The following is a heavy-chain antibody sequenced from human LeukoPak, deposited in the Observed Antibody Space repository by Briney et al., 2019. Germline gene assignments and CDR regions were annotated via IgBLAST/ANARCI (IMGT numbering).Heavy chain of an antibody. CDR1: GFTFSSYA. V-gene: IGHV3-48*01. CDR2: ISSSSSTI. D-gene: IGHD6-25*01. J-gene: IGHJ6*02. Sequence: GGSLRLSCAASGFTFSSYAMHWVRQAPGKGLEWVSYISSSSSTIYYADSVKGRFTISRDNAKNPLYLQMNSLRAEDTAIYYCARPAHLQRAAAPMDVWGQGTTVTVSS. CDR3: ARPAHLQRAAAPMDV.